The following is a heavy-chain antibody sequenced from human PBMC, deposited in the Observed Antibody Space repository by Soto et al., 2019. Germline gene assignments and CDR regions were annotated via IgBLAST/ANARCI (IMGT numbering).Heavy chain of an antibody. CDR2: IYHSGST. CDR3: ARDHYSYGNDY. CDR1: GGSISSGGYS. V-gene: IGHV4-30-2*05. J-gene: IGHJ4*02. Sequence: SETLSLTCAVSGGSISSGGYSWSWIRQPPGKGLEWIGYIYHSGSTYYNPSLKSRVTISVDTSKNQFSLNLTSVTAADTAVYYCARDHYSYGNDYWGQGTLVTVS. D-gene: IGHD5-18*01.